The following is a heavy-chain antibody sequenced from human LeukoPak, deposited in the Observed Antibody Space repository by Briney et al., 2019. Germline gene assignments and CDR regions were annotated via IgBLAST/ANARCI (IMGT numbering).Heavy chain of an antibody. J-gene: IGHJ6*02. CDR2: VNRDGSET. V-gene: IGHV3-7*03. CDR1: GFTLSNHC. Sequence: PGGSLRLSCAASGFTLSNHCMTWVRQVPGRGPEWVANVNRDGSETYYLDSVKGRFTISKGNAKNSLYLQMNSLRAEDTALYHCARNNGMDVWGQGTTVIVSS. CDR3: ARNNGMDV.